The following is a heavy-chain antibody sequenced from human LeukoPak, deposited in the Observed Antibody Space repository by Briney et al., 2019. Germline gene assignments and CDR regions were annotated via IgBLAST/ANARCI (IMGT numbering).Heavy chain of an antibody. CDR2: IYSIGDT. J-gene: IGHJ4*02. Sequence: SETPSLTCAVSGGSITSYYWSWIRQPPGKGLEWIGNIYSIGDTSYNPYLKSRLTISLDTSKNQFSLKLTSVTAADTAVYYCAGRQAAAGTFYFWGQGSLVTVSS. V-gene: IGHV4-59*08. CDR1: GGSITSYY. CDR3: AGRQAAAGTFYF. D-gene: IGHD6-13*01.